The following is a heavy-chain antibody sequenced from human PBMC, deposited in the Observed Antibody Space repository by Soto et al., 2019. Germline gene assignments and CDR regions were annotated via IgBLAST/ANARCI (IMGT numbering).Heavy chain of an antibody. CDR2: IKQDGSEK. D-gene: IGHD1-7*01. CDR3: ARGGRWNYAIDY. Sequence: GGSLRLSCAASGLTFGDYAMNWVRQAPGKGLEWVANIKQDGSEKYYVDSVKGRFTISRDNAKNSLYLQMNSLRAEDTAVYYCARGGRWNYAIDYWGQGTLVTVSS. V-gene: IGHV3-7*01. CDR1: GLTFGDYA. J-gene: IGHJ4*02.